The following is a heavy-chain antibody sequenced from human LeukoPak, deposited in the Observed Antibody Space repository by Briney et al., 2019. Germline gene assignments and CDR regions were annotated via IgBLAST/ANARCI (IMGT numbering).Heavy chain of an antibody. CDR2: IYYSGST. CDR3: ARESSPSRDYYYYGMDV. V-gene: IGHV4-31*03. J-gene: IGHJ6*02. Sequence: SQTLSLTCTVSGGSISSGGYYWSWIRQHPGKGLEWIGYIYYSGSTYYNPSLKSRVTISVDTSKNQFSLKLSSVTAADTAVYYCARESSPSRDYYYYGMDVGGQGTTVTVSS. CDR1: GGSISSGGYY. D-gene: IGHD6-6*01.